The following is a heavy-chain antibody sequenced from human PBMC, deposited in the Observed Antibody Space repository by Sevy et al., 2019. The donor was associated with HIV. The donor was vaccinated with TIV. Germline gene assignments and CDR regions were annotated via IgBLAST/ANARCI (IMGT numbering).Heavy chain of an antibody. D-gene: IGHD2-15*01. Sequence: GGSLRLSCAASGFTFSSYAMSWVRQAPGKGLEWVSAISVSGESTYYADSVKGRFTISRDNSKNTLYLQMNSLRAEDTAVYYCEKGGPKAAHYFSYGMDVWGQGTTVTVSS. CDR2: ISVSGEST. J-gene: IGHJ6*02. CDR1: GFTFSSYA. CDR3: EKGGPKAAHYFSYGMDV. V-gene: IGHV3-23*01.